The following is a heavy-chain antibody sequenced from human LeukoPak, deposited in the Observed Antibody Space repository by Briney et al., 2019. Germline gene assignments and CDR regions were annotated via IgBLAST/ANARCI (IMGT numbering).Heavy chain of an antibody. V-gene: IGHV4-59*01. CDR1: GDSISSYY. CDR3: ARTRYSSGWFFDY. CDR2: IYYSGST. D-gene: IGHD6-19*01. Sequence: SETLSLTCTVSGDSISSYYWSWIRQPPGKGLEWIGYIYYSGSTNYNPSLKSRVTISVDMSNNQFSLKLSSVTAADTAVYYCARTRYSSGWFFDYWGQGILVTVSS. J-gene: IGHJ4*02.